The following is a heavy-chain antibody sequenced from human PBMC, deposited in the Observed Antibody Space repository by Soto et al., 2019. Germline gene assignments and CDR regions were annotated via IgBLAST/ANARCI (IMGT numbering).Heavy chain of an antibody. J-gene: IGHJ4*02. CDR2: IYHSGST. Sequence: SETLSLTCAVSGGSISSSNWWSWVRQPPGKGLEWIGEIYHSGSTNYNPSLKSRVTISVDKSKNQFSLKLSSVTAADTAVYYCARRGGDSSSPPFDYWGQGTLVTVSS. CDR3: ARRGGDSSSPPFDY. V-gene: IGHV4-4*02. CDR1: GGSISSSNW. D-gene: IGHD6-6*01.